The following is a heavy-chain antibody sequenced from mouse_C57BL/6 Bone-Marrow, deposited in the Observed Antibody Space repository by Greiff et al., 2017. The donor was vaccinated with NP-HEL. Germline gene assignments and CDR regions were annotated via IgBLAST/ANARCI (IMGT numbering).Heavy chain of an antibody. J-gene: IGHJ2*01. CDR1: GYTFTSYW. CDR3: AKGWLLRDY. D-gene: IGHD2-3*01. CDR2: INPSNGGT. Sequence: QVQLQQPGTELVKPGASGYTFTSYWMHWVKQRPGQGLEWIGNINPSNGGTNYNEKFKSKATLTVDKSSSTAYMQLSSLTSEDSAVYYCAKGWLLRDYWGQGTTLTVSS. V-gene: IGHV1-53*01.